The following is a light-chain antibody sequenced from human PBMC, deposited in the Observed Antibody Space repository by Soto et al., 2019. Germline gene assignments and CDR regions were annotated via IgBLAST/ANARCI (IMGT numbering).Light chain of an antibody. CDR3: QKYNSVPS. J-gene: IGKJ4*01. Sequence: DIQMTQSPSSLSASVGDRVTISCRASQGIRNYVAWYQQRPGKVPKLLIYAASTLQSGVPSRVSVSGSGPDFTLTISSLQPEDGATYYCQKYNSVPSFGGGTKVEIK. CDR1: QGIRNY. V-gene: IGKV1-27*01. CDR2: AAS.